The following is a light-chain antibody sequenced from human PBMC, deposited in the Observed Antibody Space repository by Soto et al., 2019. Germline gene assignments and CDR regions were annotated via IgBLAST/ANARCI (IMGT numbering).Light chain of an antibody. CDR2: SNN. Sequence: QFVLTQPPSASGTPGQRVSISCSGSSSNIGSNTVNWYQQLPGTAPKLLIYSNNQRPSGVPDRFSGSKSGTSASLAISGLQYEDEADYYCAAWDDSLKGYVFGSGTKLTVL. J-gene: IGLJ1*01. CDR1: SSNIGSNT. CDR3: AAWDDSLKGYV. V-gene: IGLV1-44*01.